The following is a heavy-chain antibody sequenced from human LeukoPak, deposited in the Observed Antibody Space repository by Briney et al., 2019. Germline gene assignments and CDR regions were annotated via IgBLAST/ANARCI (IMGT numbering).Heavy chain of an antibody. Sequence: PGRSLRLSCVASEFTFRSYDMHWVRQAPGKGLEWVAVISYDGSNKDYADSVKGRFTISRDNSKNTLYLQMNSLRAEDTALYYCAKGLERESRLDSWGQGTLVTVSS. J-gene: IGHJ4*02. CDR1: EFTFRSYD. D-gene: IGHD1-1*01. V-gene: IGHV3-30*18. CDR3: AKGLERESRLDS. CDR2: ISYDGSNK.